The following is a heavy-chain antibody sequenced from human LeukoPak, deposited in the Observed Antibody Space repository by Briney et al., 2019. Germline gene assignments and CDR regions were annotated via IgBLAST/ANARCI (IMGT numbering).Heavy chain of an antibody. CDR1: GYTFTSYD. D-gene: IGHD6-13*01. J-gene: IGHJ5*02. V-gene: IGHV1-8*03. CDR2: MNPNSGNT. CDR3: ARDRAAAGLNNWFDP. Sequence: APVKVSCKASGYTFTSYDINWVRQATGQGLEWMGWMNPNSGNTGYAQKFRGRVTITRNTSISTAYMELSSLRSEDTAVYYCARDRAAAGLNNWFDPWGQGTRVTVSS.